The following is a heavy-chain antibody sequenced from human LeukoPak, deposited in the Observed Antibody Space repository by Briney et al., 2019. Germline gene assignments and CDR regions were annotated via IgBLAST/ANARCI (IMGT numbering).Heavy chain of an antibody. Sequence: SETLSLTCTVSGGSISSSSYYWTCIRQPPGKGLEWIGSIYYSGSTYYNPSLKSRLTISVDTSKNQFSLNVNSVSAADTALYYCARLRQTTETTWGQGTLVTVSS. CDR3: ARLRQTTETT. D-gene: IGHD4-17*01. CDR2: IYYSGST. J-gene: IGHJ5*02. V-gene: IGHV4-39*01. CDR1: GGSISSSSYY.